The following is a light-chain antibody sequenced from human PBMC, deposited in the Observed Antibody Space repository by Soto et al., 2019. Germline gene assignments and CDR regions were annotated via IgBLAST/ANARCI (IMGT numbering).Light chain of an antibody. V-gene: IGKV1-27*01. Sequence: EIQMTQSPSSLSASVGDRVTITCRASQGISNYLAWYQQKPAKVPKLLIYGASTLQSGVPSRLSGSGSGTDFTLIINSLQPEDVATYYCQKYDSAPWTFGQGTKVEI. CDR1: QGISNY. J-gene: IGKJ1*01. CDR3: QKYDSAPWT. CDR2: GAS.